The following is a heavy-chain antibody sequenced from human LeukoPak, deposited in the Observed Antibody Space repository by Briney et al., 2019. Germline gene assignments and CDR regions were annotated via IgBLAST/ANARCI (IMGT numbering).Heavy chain of an antibody. J-gene: IGHJ6*03. CDR3: ARNFGGACSYYYYYYMDV. Sequence: PGGSLRLSCAASGFTFSDYYMSWIRQAPGKGLEWVSYISSSGRTIYYADSVKGRFTISRDNAKNPQYLQMNSLRSEDTAVYYCARNFGGACSYYYYYYMDVWGKGTTVTVSS. CDR2: ISSSGRTI. V-gene: IGHV3-11*01. D-gene: IGHD3-16*01. CDR1: GFTFSDYY.